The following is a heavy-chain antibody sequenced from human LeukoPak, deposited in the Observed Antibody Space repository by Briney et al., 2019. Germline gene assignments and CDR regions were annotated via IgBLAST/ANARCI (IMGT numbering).Heavy chain of an antibody. CDR1: GFTFSSYS. V-gene: IGHV3-48*04. Sequence: GGSLRLSCAASGFTFSSYSMNWVRQAPGKGLEWVSYISSSSSTIYYADSVKGRFTISRDNAKNSLYLQMNSLRAEDTAVYNCARDSRQSFDIWGQGTMVTVSS. CDR3: ARDSRQSFDI. J-gene: IGHJ3*02. CDR2: ISSSSSTI.